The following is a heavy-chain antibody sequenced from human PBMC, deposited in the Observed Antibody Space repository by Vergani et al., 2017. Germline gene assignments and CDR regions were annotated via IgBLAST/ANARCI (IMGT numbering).Heavy chain of an antibody. Sequence: VQLVESGGGEVQPGGSLRLSCAASGFAFSESPIHWVRQVPGKGLEWLGHIRRRSEHYATAYGPMLIGRATISRDDSTNTAYLQLSSLGTDDTAIYFCSAQTQSCHDYWGQGTLVAVSS. CDR3: SAQTQSCHDY. D-gene: IGHD3-10*01. V-gene: IGHV3-73*01. J-gene: IGHJ4*02. CDR2: IRRRSEHYAT. CDR1: GFAFSESP.